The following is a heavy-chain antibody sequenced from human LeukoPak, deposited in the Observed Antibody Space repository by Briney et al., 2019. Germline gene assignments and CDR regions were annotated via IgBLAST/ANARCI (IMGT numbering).Heavy chain of an antibody. CDR1: GGSISSGSYD. CDR3: ASFYCSGGSCYQYYYYYYMDV. V-gene: IGHV4-61*02. Sequence: SETLSLTCTVSGGSISSGSYDWSWIRQPAGKGLEWIGRIYTSGSTYSNPSLKSRVTISVHTSKNQFSLKLSSVTDEDTTVYYCASFYCSGGSCYQYYYYYYMDVWGKGTTVTISS. J-gene: IGHJ6*03. D-gene: IGHD2-15*01. CDR2: IYTSGST.